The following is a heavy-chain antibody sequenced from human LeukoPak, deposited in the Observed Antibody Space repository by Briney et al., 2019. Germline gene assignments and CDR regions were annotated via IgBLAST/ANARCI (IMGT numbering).Heavy chain of an antibody. CDR3: ARDPYYYTSGIYYGLDV. V-gene: IGHV4-4*02. Sequence: PSETLSLTCAVSGDSISSANWWRWVRQPPGKGLEWIGEIYHNGRTNYSPSLRSRVTISVDKSKNQFSMMLDSATAADTAVYYCARDPYYYTSGIYYGLDVWGQGTTVIVSS. D-gene: IGHD1-26*01. CDR2: IYHNGRT. CDR1: GDSISSANW. J-gene: IGHJ6*02.